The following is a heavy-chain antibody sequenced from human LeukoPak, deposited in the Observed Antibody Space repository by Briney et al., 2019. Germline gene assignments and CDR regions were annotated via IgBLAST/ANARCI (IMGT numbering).Heavy chain of an antibody. CDR3: AKVVRNYYDSSGYYFNWFDP. J-gene: IGHJ5*02. CDR1: GFTFSSYS. D-gene: IGHD3-22*01. CDR2: ISSRSSYI. Sequence: GGSLRLSCAASGFTFSSYSMSWVRQAPGKGLEWVSSISSRSSYIYSADSLKGRFTISRDNAKNSLYLQMNSLRVEDTAVYYCAKVVRNYYDSSGYYFNWFDPWGQGTLVTVSS. V-gene: IGHV3-21*04.